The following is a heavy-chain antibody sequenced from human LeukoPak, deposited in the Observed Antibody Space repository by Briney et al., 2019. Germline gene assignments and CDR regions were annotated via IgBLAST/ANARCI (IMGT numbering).Heavy chain of an antibody. D-gene: IGHD1-1*01. Sequence: GGSLTLSCAASGFTFDDYGMSGVGHAPGKGREGVADINWNDCNTGYAVSVKSRFTISRDNANNFLYLQMTGLRAEDTALYCCARARVPDYYYMDVWGKGTTVTVSS. CDR3: ARARVPDYYYMDV. CDR2: INWNDCNT. J-gene: IGHJ6*03. CDR1: GFTFDDYG. V-gene: IGHV3-20*04.